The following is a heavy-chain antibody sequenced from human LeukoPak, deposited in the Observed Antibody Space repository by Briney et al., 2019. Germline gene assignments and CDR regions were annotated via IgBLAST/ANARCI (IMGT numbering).Heavy chain of an antibody. V-gene: IGHV6-1*01. J-gene: IGHJ6*02. D-gene: IGHD2-15*01. Sequence: SQTLSPTCVISGDSVSSESAAWNWIRQSPSRGLEWLGRTYYRSKWYNDYAVSVKGRILINPDTSKNQISLQLNSVSPDDTAVYYCAREGYSYNYYSMDVWGQGTTVTVSS. CDR2: TYYRSKWYN. CDR1: GDSVSSESAA. CDR3: AREGYSYNYYSMDV.